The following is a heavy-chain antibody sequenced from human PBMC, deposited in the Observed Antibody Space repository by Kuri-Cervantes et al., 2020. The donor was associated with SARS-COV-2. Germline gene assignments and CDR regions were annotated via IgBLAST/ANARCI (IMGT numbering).Heavy chain of an antibody. Sequence: KVSCKASGYSFTSYWIGWVRQMPGEGLEWMGIIYPGDSDTRYSPSFQGQVTISADKSISTAYLQWSSLKASDTAMYYCARQNCSSTSCYTGPQGWFDPWGQGTLVTVSS. CDR3: ARQNCSSTSCYTGPQGWFDP. V-gene: IGHV5-51*01. J-gene: IGHJ5*02. CDR1: GYSFTSYW. CDR2: IYPGDSDT. D-gene: IGHD2-2*02.